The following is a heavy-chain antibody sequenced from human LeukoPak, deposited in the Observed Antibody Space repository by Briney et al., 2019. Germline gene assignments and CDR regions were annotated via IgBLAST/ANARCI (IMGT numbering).Heavy chain of an antibody. Sequence: PSETLSLTCSVSGGSISGSKTWGWVRQPPGKGPEWIGNIHNDGSNAPNPSLKSRVTMSLDTSTNQFSLKVNSVTAADTAFYYCARVLTAAGLDFWGQGVLVSIPS. J-gene: IGHJ4*02. CDR1: GGSISGSKT. CDR2: IHNDGSN. D-gene: IGHD6-25*01. V-gene: IGHV4-39*07. CDR3: ARVLTAAGLDF.